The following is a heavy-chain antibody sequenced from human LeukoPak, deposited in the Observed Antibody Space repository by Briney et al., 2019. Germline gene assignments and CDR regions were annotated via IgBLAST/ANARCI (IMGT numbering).Heavy chain of an antibody. Sequence: ETLSLTCTASGGSISSSSHYWGWIRQPPGKGLEWVSAISGSGGSTYYADSVKGRFTISRDNSKNTLYLQMNSLRAEDTAVYYCAKGLDAFDIWGQGTMVTVSS. CDR1: GGSISSSSHY. CDR2: ISGSGGST. CDR3: AKGLDAFDI. J-gene: IGHJ3*02. V-gene: IGHV3-23*01.